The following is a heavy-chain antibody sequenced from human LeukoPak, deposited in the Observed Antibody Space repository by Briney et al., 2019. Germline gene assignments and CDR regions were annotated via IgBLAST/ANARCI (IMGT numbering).Heavy chain of an antibody. D-gene: IGHD1-26*01. V-gene: IGHV5-10-1*01. Sequence: GESLKISCKGSGYSFSSYWISWVRQVPGKGLEWMGRIDPSDSYTNYSPSFQGHVTISADKSISTSYLQWSSLKASDTAMYYCARRMLVGAPVHFQHWGQGSLVTVSS. CDR1: GYSFSSYW. CDR2: IDPSDSYT. J-gene: IGHJ1*01. CDR3: ARRMLVGAPVHFQH.